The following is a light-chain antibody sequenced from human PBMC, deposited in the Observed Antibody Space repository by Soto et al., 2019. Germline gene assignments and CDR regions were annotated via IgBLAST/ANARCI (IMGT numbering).Light chain of an antibody. Sequence: QSVLTQPPSASGTPGQRVTISCFGSSSNVGSNYVYWYQQLPGTAPKLLIYRSDQRPSGVPDRFSGSKSDTSASLAISGLRSEDEGDYYCAAWDDSLSGVIFGGGTKVTVL. V-gene: IGLV1-47*01. CDR2: RSD. J-gene: IGLJ2*01. CDR3: AAWDDSLSGVI. CDR1: SSNVGSNY.